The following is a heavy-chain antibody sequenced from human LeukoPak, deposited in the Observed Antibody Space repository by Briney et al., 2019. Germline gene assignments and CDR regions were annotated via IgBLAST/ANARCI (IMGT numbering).Heavy chain of an antibody. Sequence: SETLSLTCAVYGGSFSGYYWSWIRQPPGKGLEWIGEISHSGSTNYNPSLKSRVTISVDTAKNQFSLKLSSVTAADTAVYYCASPRVWGQGTTVTVSS. CDR1: GGSFSGYY. CDR2: ISHSGST. CDR3: ASPRV. J-gene: IGHJ6*02. V-gene: IGHV4-34*01.